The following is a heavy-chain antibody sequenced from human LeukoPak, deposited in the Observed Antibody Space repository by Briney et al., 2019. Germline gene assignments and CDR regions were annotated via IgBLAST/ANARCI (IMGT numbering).Heavy chain of an antibody. CDR1: GYSFTSYW. Sequence: GESLKISCKGSGYSFTSYWIGWVRQMPGKGLEWMGIIYPGDSDTRYSPSFQGQVTISADKSISTAYLQWSSLKAWDTAMYYCASLAAAGTESTGYFDYWGQGTLVTVSS. D-gene: IGHD6-13*01. V-gene: IGHV5-51*01. J-gene: IGHJ4*02. CDR2: IYPGDSDT. CDR3: ASLAAAGTESTGYFDY.